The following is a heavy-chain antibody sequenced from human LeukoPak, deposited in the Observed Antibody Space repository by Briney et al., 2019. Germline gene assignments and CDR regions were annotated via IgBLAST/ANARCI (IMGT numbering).Heavy chain of an antibody. CDR2: INSNGGST. Sequence: GGSLTLSCSASGFTFSSSAMHWVRQAPGKGLEYVSGINSNGGSTYYADSVKGRFAISGDNSKNTLYLQMSSLRAEDTAVYYCAKDSRNYYLDYWGQGTLVIVSS. V-gene: IGHV3-64D*06. CDR3: AKDSRNYYLDY. J-gene: IGHJ4*02. CDR1: GFTFSSSA.